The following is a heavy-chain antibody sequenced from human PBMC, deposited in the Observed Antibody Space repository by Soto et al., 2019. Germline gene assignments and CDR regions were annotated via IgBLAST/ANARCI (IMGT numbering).Heavy chain of an antibody. CDR2: ISYDGSNK. D-gene: IGHD6-19*01. Sequence: QVQLVESGGGVVQPGRSLRLSCAASGFTFSSYAMHWVRQAPGKGLEWVAVISYDGSNKYYADSVKGRFTISRDNSKNTLELQMNSLRAEDTAVYYCAKSEAVPVDYYGMDVWGQGTTVTVSS. CDR3: AKSEAVPVDYYGMDV. J-gene: IGHJ6*02. CDR1: GFTFSSYA. V-gene: IGHV3-30-3*01.